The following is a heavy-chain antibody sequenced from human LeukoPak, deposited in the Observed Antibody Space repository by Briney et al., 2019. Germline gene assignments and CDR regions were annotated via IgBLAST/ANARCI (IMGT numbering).Heavy chain of an antibody. CDR2: ISSSSSYI. J-gene: IGHJ3*02. Sequence: GGPLRLSCAASGFTFSRYSMNWGRQAPAKGLEWVSSISSSSSYIYYADSVKGRFTIPRDNAKNSLYLQMNSLRAEDTAVYYCARDREDAFDIWGQGTMVTVSS. V-gene: IGHV3-21*01. D-gene: IGHD1-26*01. CDR3: ARDREDAFDI. CDR1: GFTFSRYS.